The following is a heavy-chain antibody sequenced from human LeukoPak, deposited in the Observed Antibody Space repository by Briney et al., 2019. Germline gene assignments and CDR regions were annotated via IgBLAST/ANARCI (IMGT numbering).Heavy chain of an antibody. CDR2: TNQDGSEK. V-gene: IGHV3-7*01. Sequence: GGSLRLSCAASGFTFSRFWMTWVRQGPGKGLEWVATTNQDGSEKYYVDSVKGRFTISRDNAKNSLYLQMNSLRVVDTSVYYCATGGTYLGYWGQGTLVTVSS. CDR1: GFTFSRFW. D-gene: IGHD3-16*01. J-gene: IGHJ4*02. CDR3: ATGGTYLGY.